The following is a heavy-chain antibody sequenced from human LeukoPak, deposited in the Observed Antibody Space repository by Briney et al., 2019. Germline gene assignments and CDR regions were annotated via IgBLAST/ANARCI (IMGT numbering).Heavy chain of an antibody. V-gene: IGHV3-30*02. D-gene: IGHD6-19*01. CDR2: IRYDGSNK. Sequence: GGSLRLSCAASGFTLSSYGMHWVRQAPGRGLEWVAYIRYDGSNKYYADSVKGRYTTSRDNSKNTLYLQINNLRAEDTAVFYCAKDPTSGWYDYSHHWGQGTLV. CDR1: GFTLSSYG. J-gene: IGHJ1*01. CDR3: AKDPTSGWYDYSHH.